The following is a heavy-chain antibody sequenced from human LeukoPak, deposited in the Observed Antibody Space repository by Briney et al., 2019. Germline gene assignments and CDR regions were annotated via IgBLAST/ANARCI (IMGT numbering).Heavy chain of an antibody. CDR2: IYYSGST. Sequence: SETLSLTCTGSGFSISSYYWSWIRQPPGKGLEWIGYIYYSGSTNYHPSLKSRVTTSVDTSKNQFSLKLSSATAAGTAVYYWARFRSSGWGKGFDYWGQGTLVTVSS. J-gene: IGHJ4*02. D-gene: IGHD6-19*01. CDR3: ARFRSSGWGKGFDY. V-gene: IGHV4-59*01. CDR1: GFSISSYY.